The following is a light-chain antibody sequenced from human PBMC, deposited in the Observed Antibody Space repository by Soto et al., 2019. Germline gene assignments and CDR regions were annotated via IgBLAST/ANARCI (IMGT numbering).Light chain of an antibody. Sequence: IQMTQSPSSLSASVGDRATITCQASQGISSYLAWYQQKPGKAPELLIYAASTLQSGVPSRFSGSGSGTDFTLTISCLQSEDFATYYCQQYYSFPFTFGQGTRLEIK. CDR1: QGISSY. V-gene: IGKV1D-8*01. J-gene: IGKJ5*01. CDR2: AAS. CDR3: QQYYSFPFT.